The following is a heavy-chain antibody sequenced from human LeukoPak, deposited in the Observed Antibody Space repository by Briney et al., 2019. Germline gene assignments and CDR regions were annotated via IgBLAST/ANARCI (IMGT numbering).Heavy chain of an antibody. CDR2: ISGSGTST. D-gene: IGHD6-19*01. Sequence: GGSLRLSCAVSGFTFTTYAMTWVRQAPGKGLECVSAISGSGTSTYYADSVKGRFTISRDNSKNTLYLQMNSLRAEDTAVYYCARTAVADYDYFDYWGQGTLVTVSS. J-gene: IGHJ4*02. CDR1: GFTFTTYA. CDR3: ARTAVADYDYFDY. V-gene: IGHV3-23*01.